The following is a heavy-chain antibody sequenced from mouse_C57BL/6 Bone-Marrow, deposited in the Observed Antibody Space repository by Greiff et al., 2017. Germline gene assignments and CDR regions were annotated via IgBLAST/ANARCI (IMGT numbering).Heavy chain of an antibody. CDR2: INPGSGGT. V-gene: IGHV1-54*01. CDR3: AREFPYYYGSSLDY. J-gene: IGHJ2*01. CDR1: GYAFTNYL. D-gene: IGHD1-1*01. Sequence: LEESGAELVRPGTSVKVSCKASGYAFTNYLIEWVKQRPGQGLEWIGVINPGSGGTNYNEKFKGKATLTADKSSSTAYMQLSSLTSEDSAVXFCAREFPYYYGSSLDYWGQGTTLTVSS.